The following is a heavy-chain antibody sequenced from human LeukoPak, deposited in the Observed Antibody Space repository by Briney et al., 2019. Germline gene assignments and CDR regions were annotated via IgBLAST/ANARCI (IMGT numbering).Heavy chain of an antibody. CDR1: GFTFNSYS. CDR3: AREGYSSSWYSGAFDI. CDR2: ISSSSSYI. D-gene: IGHD6-13*01. Sequence: PGGSLRLSCAASGFTFNSYSMNWVRQAPGKGLEWVSSISSSSSYIYYADSVKGRFTISRDNAKNSLYLQMNSLRAEDTAVYYCAREGYSSSWYSGAFDIWGQGTMVTVSS. J-gene: IGHJ3*02. V-gene: IGHV3-21*01.